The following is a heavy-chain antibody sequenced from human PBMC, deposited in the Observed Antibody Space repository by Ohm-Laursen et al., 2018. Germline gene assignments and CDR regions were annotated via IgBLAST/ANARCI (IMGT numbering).Heavy chain of an antibody. CDR2: ISAYNGNT. V-gene: IGHV1-18*04. CDR1: AYTFTGYY. J-gene: IGHJ1*01. Sequence: GASVKVSCKVSAYTFTGYYMHWVRQAPGLGLEWMGWISAYNGNTNYAQKLQGRVTMTTDTSTSTAYMELRSLRSDDTAVYYCARDEPPNYYDSSGYYYRRYFQHWGQGTLVTVSS. CDR3: ARDEPPNYYDSSGYYYRRYFQH. D-gene: IGHD3-22*01.